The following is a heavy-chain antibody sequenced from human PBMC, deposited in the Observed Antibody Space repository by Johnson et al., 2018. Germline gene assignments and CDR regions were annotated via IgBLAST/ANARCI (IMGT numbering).Heavy chain of an antibody. CDR2: ISGSGGST. D-gene: IGHD4-17*01. V-gene: IGHV3-23*04. CDR3: AKEHEGDYGYYYYYMDV. Sequence: EVQLVESGGGLVQPGGSLRLSCAASGFTFSSYAMSWVRQAPGKGLEWVSAISGSGGSTYYADSVKGRFTISRDNSKHTLDLQMNSLRAEDTAVYYRAKEHEGDYGYYYYYMDVWGKGTTVTVSS. CDR1: GFTFSSYA. J-gene: IGHJ6*03.